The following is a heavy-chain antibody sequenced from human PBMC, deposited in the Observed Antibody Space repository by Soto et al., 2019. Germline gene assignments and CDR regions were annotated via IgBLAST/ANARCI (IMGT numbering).Heavy chain of an antibody. CDR2: IYPGDFDT. Sequence: GESLKISCKGSGYSFTTYWIGWVRQMPGKGLEWMGIIYPGDFDTRYSPSFQGQVTISVDKSISTVYLQWSSLKASDTAMYYCARDLDYGGNSEVSEISAQGTMVTVSS. V-gene: IGHV5-51*01. CDR3: ARDLDYGGNSEVSEI. J-gene: IGHJ3*02. CDR1: GYSFTTYW. D-gene: IGHD4-17*01.